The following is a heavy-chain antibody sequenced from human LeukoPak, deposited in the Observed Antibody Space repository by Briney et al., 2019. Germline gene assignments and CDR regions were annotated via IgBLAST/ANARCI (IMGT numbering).Heavy chain of an antibody. CDR2: ISSSSSYI. J-gene: IGHJ4*02. CDR3: ARGGWGYMVRGVITIDY. V-gene: IGHV3-21*01. Sequence: GGSLRLSCAASGFTFSSYSMNWVRQAPGKGLEWVSSISSSSSYIYYADSVKGRFTISRDNAKNSLYLQMNSLRAEDTAVYYCARGGWGYMVRGVITIDYWGQGTLVTVSS. D-gene: IGHD3-10*01. CDR1: GFTFSSYS.